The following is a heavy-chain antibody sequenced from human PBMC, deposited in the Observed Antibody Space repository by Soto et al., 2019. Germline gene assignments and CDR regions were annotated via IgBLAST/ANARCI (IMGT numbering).Heavy chain of an antibody. CDR2: INAGNGNT. D-gene: IGHD6-19*01. V-gene: IGHV1-3*01. J-gene: IGHJ4*02. Sequence: ASVKVSCKASGYTFTGYAMHWVRQAPGQRLEWMGWINAGNGNTKYSQKFQGRVTITRDTSANTAYMELSSLRSEDTAVYYCARAGAVAADFDYRGPGTLVTVSS. CDR1: GYTFTGYA. CDR3: ARAGAVAADFDY.